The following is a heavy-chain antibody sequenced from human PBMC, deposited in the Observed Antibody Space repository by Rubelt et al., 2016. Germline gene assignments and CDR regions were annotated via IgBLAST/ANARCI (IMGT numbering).Heavy chain of an antibody. D-gene: IGHD6-6*01. Sequence: MGRIDPSDSYTNYSPSFQGHVTISADKSISTAYLQWSSLKASDTAMYYCAISIAARLSPTYYYYYGMDVWGQGTTVTVSS. CDR2: IDPSDSYT. J-gene: IGHJ6*02. V-gene: IGHV5-10-1*01. CDR3: AISIAARLSPTYYYYYGMDV.